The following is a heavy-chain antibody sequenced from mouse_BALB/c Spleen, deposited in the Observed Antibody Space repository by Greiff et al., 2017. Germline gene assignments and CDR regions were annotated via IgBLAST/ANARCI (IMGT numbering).Heavy chain of an antibody. Sequence: EVKLLESGPGLVKPSQSLSLTCTVTGYSITSDYAWNWIRQFPGNKLEWMGYIRYSGSTSYNPSLKSRISITRDTSKNQFFLQLNSVTTEDTATYYSARSGAMDCWGPGTTVTVSS. CDR1: GYSITSDYA. J-gene: IGHJ4*01. V-gene: IGHV3-2*02. D-gene: IGHD3-1*01. CDR2: IRYSGST. CDR3: ARSGAMDC.